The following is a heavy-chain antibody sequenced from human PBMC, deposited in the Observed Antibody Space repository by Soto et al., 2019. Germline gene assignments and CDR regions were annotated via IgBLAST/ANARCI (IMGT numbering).Heavy chain of an antibody. CDR3: ASSDIVVVPAVLFDY. D-gene: IGHD2-2*01. CDR1: GGTFSSYT. V-gene: IGHV1-69*02. CDR2: IIPILGIA. Sequence: QVQLVQSGAEVKKPGSSVKVSCKASGGTFSSYTISWVRQAPGQGLEWMGRIIPILGIANYEQKFQGRVTITADKSTSTAYMELSSLRSEDTAVYYCASSDIVVVPAVLFDYWGQGTLVTVSS. J-gene: IGHJ4*02.